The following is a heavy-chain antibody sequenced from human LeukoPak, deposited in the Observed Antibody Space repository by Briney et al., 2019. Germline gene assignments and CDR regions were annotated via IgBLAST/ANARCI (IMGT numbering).Heavy chain of an antibody. CDR3: AKVMGSGSYYVFDY. V-gene: IGHV3-23*01. Sequence: PGGSLRLSCAASGFTFSRYAMTWVRQAPGKGLYWVSAISGSGGSTYYADSVKGRFTISRDNSKNTLYLQMNSLRAEDTAVYYCAKVMGSGSYYVFDYWGQGTLVTVSS. CDR1: GFTFSRYA. J-gene: IGHJ4*02. D-gene: IGHD3-10*01. CDR2: ISGSGGST.